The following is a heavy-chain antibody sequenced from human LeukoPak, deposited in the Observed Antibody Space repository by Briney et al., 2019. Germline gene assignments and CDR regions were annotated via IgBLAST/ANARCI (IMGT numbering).Heavy chain of an antibody. Sequence: SETLSLTCTVSGYSISSGYYWGWIRQPPGKGLEWIGSIYHSGSTYYNPSLKSRVTISVDTSKNQFSLKLSSVTAADTAVYYCARGPILDYYDSSGYYRESDYWGQGTLVTVSS. J-gene: IGHJ4*02. CDR2: IYHSGST. D-gene: IGHD3-22*01. V-gene: IGHV4-38-2*02. CDR1: GYSISSGYY. CDR3: ARGPILDYYDSSGYYRESDY.